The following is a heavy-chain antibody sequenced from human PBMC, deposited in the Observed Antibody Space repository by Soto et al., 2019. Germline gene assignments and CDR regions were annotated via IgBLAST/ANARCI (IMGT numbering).Heavy chain of an antibody. D-gene: IGHD6-25*01. Sequence: QVQLVESGGGVVQPGRSLRLSCAASGFTFSSYAMHWVRQAPGKGLEWVAVISYDGSNKYYADSVKGRFTISRDNSKNPLYRKRNSRRAEASAVFYWGRVASGAGSLYYFTGMAVWGQGPRSPSP. CDR2: ISYDGSNK. V-gene: IGHV3-30-3*01. CDR3: GRVASGAGSLYYFTGMAV. J-gene: IGHJ6*02. CDR1: GFTFSSYA.